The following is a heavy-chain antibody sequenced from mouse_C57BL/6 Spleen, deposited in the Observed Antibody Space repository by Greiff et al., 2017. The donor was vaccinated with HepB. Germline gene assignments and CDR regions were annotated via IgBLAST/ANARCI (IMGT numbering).Heavy chain of an antibody. CDR1: GYAFTNYL. D-gene: IGHD2-2*01. CDR2: INPGSGGT. CDR3: ARSATMVTTMDY. Sequence: QVQLQHSGAELVRPGTSVKVSCKASGYAFTNYLIEWVKQRPGQGLEWIGVINPGSGGTNYNEKFKGKATLTADKSSSTAYMQLSSLTSEDSAVYFCARSATMVTTMDYWGQGTSVTVSS. V-gene: IGHV1-54*01. J-gene: IGHJ4*01.